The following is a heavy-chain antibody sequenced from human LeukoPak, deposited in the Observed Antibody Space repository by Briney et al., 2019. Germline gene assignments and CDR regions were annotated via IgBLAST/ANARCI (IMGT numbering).Heavy chain of an antibody. CDR2: ISSDSNYI. CDR1: GFTFSSYT. V-gene: IGHV3-21*01. CDR3: ARRENILTAYYDH. J-gene: IGHJ5*02. D-gene: IGHD3-9*01. Sequence: KPAGSLRLSCAASGFTFSSYTMNWVRQAPGKGLEWVSSISSDSNYIYYADSVNGRFTISRDNAWNSLYLQMNSLRADDTAVYYCARRENILTAYYDHWGQGTLVTVSS.